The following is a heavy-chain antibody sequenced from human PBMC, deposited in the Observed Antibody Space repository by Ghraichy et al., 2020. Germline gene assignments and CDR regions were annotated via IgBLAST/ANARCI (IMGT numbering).Heavy chain of an antibody. Sequence: SQTLSLTCTVSGGSISSSSYYWGWIRQPPGKGLEWIGSIYYSGSTYYNPSLKSRVTISVDTSKNQFSLKLSSVTAADTAVYYCARHDKTVVTTDFDYWGQGTLVTVSS. V-gene: IGHV4-39*01. J-gene: IGHJ4*02. CDR3: ARHDKTVVTTDFDY. CDR1: GGSISSSSYY. CDR2: IYYSGST. D-gene: IGHD4-23*01.